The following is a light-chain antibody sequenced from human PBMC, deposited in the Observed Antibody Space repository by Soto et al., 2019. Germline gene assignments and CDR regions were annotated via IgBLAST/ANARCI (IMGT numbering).Light chain of an antibody. CDR1: QSVSSN. CDR3: QQYNTCPLVWT. Sequence: IEMKHYPARQTVALGERATLYYRASQSVSSNLAWYQQKPGQAPRLLIYGASTRATGIPARFSGSGSGTEFTITISSLQSEHFAVYYCQQYNTCPLVWTFAEGTKVDI. V-gene: IGKV3-15*01. CDR2: GAS. J-gene: IGKJ1*01.